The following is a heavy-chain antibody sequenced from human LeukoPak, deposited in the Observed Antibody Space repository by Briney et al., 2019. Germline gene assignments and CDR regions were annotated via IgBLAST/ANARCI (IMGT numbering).Heavy chain of an antibody. Sequence: GGSLRLSCATSGFTFKNYAMNWVRQAPGKGLEWVSSISGDSSDIYYADSVKGRFTISRDNSKNTLYLQMNSLRAEDTAVYYCAKGDGAAGTDYWGQGTLVTVSS. CDR2: ISGDSSDI. CDR3: AKGDGAAGTDY. J-gene: IGHJ4*02. D-gene: IGHD6-13*01. CDR1: GFTFKNYA. V-gene: IGHV3-23*01.